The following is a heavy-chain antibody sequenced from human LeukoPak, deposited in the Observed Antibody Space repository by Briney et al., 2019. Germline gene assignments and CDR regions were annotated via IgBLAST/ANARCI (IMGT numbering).Heavy chain of an antibody. D-gene: IGHD1-26*01. V-gene: IGHV3-72*01. J-gene: IGHJ4*02. CDR1: GFTFSDNY. Sequence: AGSLRLSCAASGFTFSDNYMDWVRQAPGKGLEWVGRTRNKANSSTTEYAASVKGRFTISRDDSKNSLYLQMDSLTTADTAVYYCATSIPDSYSFDYWGQGTLVTVSS. CDR2: TRNKANSSTT. CDR3: ATSIPDSYSFDY.